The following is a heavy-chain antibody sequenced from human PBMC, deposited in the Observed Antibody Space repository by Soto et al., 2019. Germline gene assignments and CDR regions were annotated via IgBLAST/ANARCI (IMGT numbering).Heavy chain of an antibody. J-gene: IGHJ4*02. D-gene: IGHD1-26*01. CDR1: GSTFSTYS. Sequence: SVKVSCKTSGSTFSTYSIVWVRQAPGEGLEWMGGIIPLFGTANYAQKFQDRVTITADKSTNTAFMELSSLKSEDTATYYCASSSGNNYGVGTNYDCECWRKGKLVHVSS. V-gene: IGHV1-69*06. CDR2: IIPLFGTA. CDR3: ASSSGNNYGVGTNYDCEC.